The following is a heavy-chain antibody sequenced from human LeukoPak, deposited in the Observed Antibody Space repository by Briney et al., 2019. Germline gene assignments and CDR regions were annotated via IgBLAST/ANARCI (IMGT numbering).Heavy chain of an antibody. J-gene: IGHJ4*02. D-gene: IGHD3-22*01. CDR2: LSGSGGNT. CDR1: GFTSSSYA. V-gene: IGHV3-23*01. Sequence: PGGSLRLSCAASGFTSSSYAMSWVRQAPGKGLEWVSTLSGSGGNTYYADSVKGRVTISRDNSKNTLYLQMNSLRAEDTAVYHCAKGSYYYDSADYFDYWGQGTLVTVSS. CDR3: AKGSYYYDSADYFDY.